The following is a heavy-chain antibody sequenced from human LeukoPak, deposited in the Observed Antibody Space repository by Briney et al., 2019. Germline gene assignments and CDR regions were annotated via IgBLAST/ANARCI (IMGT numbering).Heavy chain of an antibody. Sequence: ASVKVSCKSSGYSFTGHYMHWVRQAPGQGLEWMGVINPRGMSTIYAEKFQGRIIMTRDLSTTTDYMELSRLRSDDTAVYYCARDESSSAMIVVWGQGTLVTVSS. D-gene: IGHD3-22*01. J-gene: IGHJ4*02. CDR3: ARDESSSAMIVV. CDR2: INPRGMST. CDR1: GYSFTGHY. V-gene: IGHV1-46*01.